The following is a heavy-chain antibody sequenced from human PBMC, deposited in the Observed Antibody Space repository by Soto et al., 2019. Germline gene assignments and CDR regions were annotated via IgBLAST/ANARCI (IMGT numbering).Heavy chain of an antibody. J-gene: IGHJ5*02. V-gene: IGHV1-3*05. CDR1: GYTFTSHA. Sequence: QVQLVQSGAEEKKPGASVKVSCKASGYTFTSHAMHWVRQAPGQRLEWMGWINAGNGNTKYSQKFQGRVTITTDTSASTAYVELSSLRSEVTAVYYCARDGIAAAGTSWFDPWGQGTLVTVSS. CDR2: INAGNGNT. CDR3: ARDGIAAAGTSWFDP. D-gene: IGHD6-13*01.